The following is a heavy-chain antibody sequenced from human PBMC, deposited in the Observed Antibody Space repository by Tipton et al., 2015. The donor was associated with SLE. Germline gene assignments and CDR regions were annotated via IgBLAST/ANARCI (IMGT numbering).Heavy chain of an antibody. D-gene: IGHD2-8*01. V-gene: IGHV4-34*01. CDR2: IADTGSP. Sequence: TLSLTCAVYGGSFSGYHWTWIRQPPGQGLEWIGEIADTGSPNYNPPLKSRVTISLDTSKSQFSLKLSSVTAADTAVYYCARHDTNYGRNWFDPWGQGTLVTVSS. J-gene: IGHJ5*02. CDR3: ARHDTNYGRNWFDP. CDR1: GGSFSGYH.